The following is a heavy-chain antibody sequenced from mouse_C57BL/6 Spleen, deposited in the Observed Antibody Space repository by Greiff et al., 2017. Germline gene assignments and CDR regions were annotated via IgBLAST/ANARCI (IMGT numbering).Heavy chain of an antibody. J-gene: IGHJ3*01. CDR3: AYYSNSFAY. V-gene: IGHV1-69*01. Sequence: QVQLQQPGAELVMPGASVKLSCKASGYTFTSYWMHWVKQRPGQGLEWIGEIEPSDSYTNYNQKFKGKSTLTVDKSSSTAYMQLSSLTSEDSAVYYCAYYSNSFAYWGQGTLVTVSA. CDR1: GYTFTSYW. CDR2: IEPSDSYT. D-gene: IGHD2-5*01.